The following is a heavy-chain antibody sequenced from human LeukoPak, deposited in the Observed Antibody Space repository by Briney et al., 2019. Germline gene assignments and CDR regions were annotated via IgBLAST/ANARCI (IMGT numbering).Heavy chain of an antibody. CDR3: ARGGGYYNIPTLLIA. Sequence: ASVKVSCKASGYTFTSYGISWVRQAPGQGLEWMGWISAYNGNTNYAQRLQGRVTMTTDTSTSTAYMELRSLRSDDTAVYYCARGGGYYNIPTLLIAWGQGTLVTVSS. D-gene: IGHD3-22*01. CDR2: ISAYNGNT. CDR1: GYTFTSYG. V-gene: IGHV1-18*01. J-gene: IGHJ5*02.